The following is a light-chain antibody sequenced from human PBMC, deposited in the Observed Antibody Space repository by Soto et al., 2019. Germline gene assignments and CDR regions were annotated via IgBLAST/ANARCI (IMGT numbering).Light chain of an antibody. CDR1: SAHIGSNY. CDR2: RNN. V-gene: IGLV1-47*01. CDR3: AAWDDSLSGYYV. J-gene: IGLJ1*01. Sequence: QSVLTQPPSASGTPGQRVTISCSGSSAHIGSNYVYWYQQLPGTAPKLLIYRNNQRPSRVPDRFSGSKSGTSASLAISGLRSEDEADYDCAAWDDSLSGYYVFGTGTKLTVL.